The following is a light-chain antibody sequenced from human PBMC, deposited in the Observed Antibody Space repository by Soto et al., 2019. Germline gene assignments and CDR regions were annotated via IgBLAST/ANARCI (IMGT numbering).Light chain of an antibody. CDR3: QQYKNGWT. V-gene: IGKV3-15*01. CDR2: GAS. Sequence: VLTQSPATLSVSPGARATLSCRASESVIRNLAWFQQKPGQAPRLLIYGASTRATGIPAKFSGGGSGTEFTLTISSLQSEDFAIYYCQQYKNGWTFGQGTKVDI. CDR1: ESVIRN. J-gene: IGKJ1*01.